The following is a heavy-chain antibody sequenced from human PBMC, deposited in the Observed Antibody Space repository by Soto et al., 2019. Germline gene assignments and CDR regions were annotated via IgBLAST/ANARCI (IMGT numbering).Heavy chain of an antibody. V-gene: IGHV1-18*01. CDR3: ARNARDYDFWSGYSPSEFDY. CDR2: ISAYNGNT. D-gene: IGHD3-3*01. Sequence: ASVKVSCKASGYTFTSYGISWVRQAPGQGLEWMGWISAYNGNTNYAQKLQGRVTMTTDTSTSTAYMELRSLRSDDTAVYYCARNARDYDFWSGYSPSEFDYWGQGTLVTVSS. J-gene: IGHJ4*02. CDR1: GYTFTSYG.